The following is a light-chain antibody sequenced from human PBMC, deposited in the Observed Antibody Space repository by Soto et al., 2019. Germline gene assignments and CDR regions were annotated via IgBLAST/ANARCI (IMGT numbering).Light chain of an antibody. V-gene: IGLV1-51*02. CDR2: END. CDR3: AAWDGNLRAVV. CDR1: SSNIGNYY. Sequence: QSVLTQPPSVSAAPGQKVTISCSGSSSNIGNYYVCWYQHLPGTAPKFLIYENDKRPSGIPYRFSGSKSGTSATLDITGLQTGDEADYYCAAWDGNLRAVVFGGGTKLTVL. J-gene: IGLJ2*01.